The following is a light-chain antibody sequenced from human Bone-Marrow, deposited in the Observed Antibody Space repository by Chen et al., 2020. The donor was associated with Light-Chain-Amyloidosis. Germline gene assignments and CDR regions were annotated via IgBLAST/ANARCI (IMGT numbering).Light chain of an antibody. CDR2: EDD. CDR3: QSYQGSSQGV. V-gene: IGLV6-57*01. J-gene: IGLJ3*02. CDR1: SGSIATNY. Sequence: NFMLTPPHSVSESPGKPVIISCTLSSGSIATNYVQWYQQRPGSSPTTVIYEDDQRPSGVPDRFSGSIDRSSNSASLTISGLKTEDEADYYCQSYQGSSQGVFGGGTKLTVL.